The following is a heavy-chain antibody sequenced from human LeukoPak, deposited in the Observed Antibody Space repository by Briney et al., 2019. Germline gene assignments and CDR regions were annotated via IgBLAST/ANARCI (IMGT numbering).Heavy chain of an antibody. Sequence: GASVKVSCKASGGTFSSYAINWVRQAPGQGLEWMGGIIPIFGTANYAQKFQGRVTITADESTSTAYMELSSLRSEDTAVYYCASADSSSSGLVYWGQGTLVTVSS. CDR1: GGTFSSYA. J-gene: IGHJ4*02. V-gene: IGHV1-69*13. CDR3: ASADSSSSGLVY. CDR2: IIPIFGTA. D-gene: IGHD6-6*01.